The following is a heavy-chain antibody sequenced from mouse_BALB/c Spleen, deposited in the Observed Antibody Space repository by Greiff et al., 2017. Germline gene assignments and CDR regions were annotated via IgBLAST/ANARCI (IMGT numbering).Heavy chain of an antibody. V-gene: IGHV5-6-5*01. CDR3: ARKDSLAY. CDR1: GFTFSSYA. J-gene: IGHJ3*01. Sequence: EVQLQESGGGLVKPGGSLKLSCAASGFTFSSYAMSWVRQTPEKRLEWVASISSGGSTYYPDSVKGRFTISRDNARNILYLQMSSLRSEDTAMYYCARKDSLAYWGQGTLVTVSA. CDR2: ISSGGST.